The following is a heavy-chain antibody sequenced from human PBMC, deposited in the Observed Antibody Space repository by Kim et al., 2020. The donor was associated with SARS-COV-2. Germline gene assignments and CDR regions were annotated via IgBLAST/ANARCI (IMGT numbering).Heavy chain of an antibody. J-gene: IGHJ3*02. D-gene: IGHD3-22*01. CDR3: ATYRPYDSSGYYGCAFDI. CDR1: GYTLTELS. Sequence: ASVKVSCKVSGYTLTELSMHWVRQAPGKGLEWMGGFDPEDGETIYAQKFQGRVTMTEDTSTDTAYMELSSLRSEDTAVYYCATYRPYDSSGYYGCAFDIWGQGTMVTVSS. CDR2: FDPEDGET. V-gene: IGHV1-24*01.